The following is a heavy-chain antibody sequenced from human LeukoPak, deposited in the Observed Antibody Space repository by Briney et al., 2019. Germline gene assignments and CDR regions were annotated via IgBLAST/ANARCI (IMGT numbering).Heavy chain of an antibody. CDR1: GYTFTGYY. CDR3: AGYYGSGSSFLVDAFDI. Sequence: ASVKVSCKASGYTFTGYYVHWVRQAPGQGLEWMGWINPNSGGTNYAQKFQGRVTMTRDTSISTAYMELSRLRSDYTAVYYCAGYYGSGSSFLVDAFDIWGQGTMVTVSS. J-gene: IGHJ3*02. D-gene: IGHD3-10*01. V-gene: IGHV1-2*02. CDR2: INPNSGGT.